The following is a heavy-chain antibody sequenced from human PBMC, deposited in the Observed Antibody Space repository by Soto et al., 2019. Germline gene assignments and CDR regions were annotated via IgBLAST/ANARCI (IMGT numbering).Heavy chain of an antibody. J-gene: IGHJ3*02. V-gene: IGHV4-59*01. Sequence: SETLSLTCTVSGGSISSYYWSWIRQPPGKGLEWIGYIYYSGSTNYNPSLKSRVTISVDTSKNQFSLKLSSVTAADTAVYYCARDLDKRHSPYNWNDVGAFDIWGQGTMVTVSS. CDR3: ARDLDKRHSPYNWNDVGAFDI. CDR2: IYYSGST. CDR1: GGSISSYY. D-gene: IGHD1-20*01.